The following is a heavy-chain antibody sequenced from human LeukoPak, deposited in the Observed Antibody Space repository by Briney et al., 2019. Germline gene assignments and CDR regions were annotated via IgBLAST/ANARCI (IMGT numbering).Heavy chain of an antibody. D-gene: IGHD3-22*01. CDR3: ARASTYYYDSSGPSRDAFDI. Sequence: EASVKVSCKASGYTFTSYDINWVRQATGQGLEWMGRIIPILGIANYAQKFQGRVTITADKSTSTAYMELSSLRSEDTAVYYCARASTYYYDSSGPSRDAFDIWGQGTMVTVSS. CDR1: GYTFTSYD. J-gene: IGHJ3*02. V-gene: IGHV1-69*04. CDR2: IIPILGIA.